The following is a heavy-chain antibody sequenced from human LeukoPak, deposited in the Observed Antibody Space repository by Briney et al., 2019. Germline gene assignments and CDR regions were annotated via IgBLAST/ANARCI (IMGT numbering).Heavy chain of an antibody. D-gene: IGHD3-3*01. J-gene: IGHJ3*02. Sequence: ASVKVSCKASGYTFTGYYMHWVRQAPGQGLEWMGWINPNSGGTNYAQKFQGRVTMTRDTSISTDYMELSKLRPDDTGVYYCARSTIFRVVSSAFDIWGQGTMLTVYS. V-gene: IGHV1-2*02. CDR3: ARSTIFRVVSSAFDI. CDR2: INPNSGGT. CDR1: GYTFTGYY.